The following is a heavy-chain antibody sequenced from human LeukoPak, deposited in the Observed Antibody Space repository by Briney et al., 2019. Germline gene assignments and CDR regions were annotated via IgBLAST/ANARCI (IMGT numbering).Heavy chain of an antibody. D-gene: IGHD3-10*01. CDR3: ARRGGDGLLWLGELLD. Sequence: GGSLRPSCAASGFTFSSYAVSWVRQAPGKGLEWVSAISGSGGSTYYADSVKGRFTISRDNSKNTLYLQMNSLRAEDTAVYYCARRGGDGLLWLGELLDWGPGKLVTVSS. CDR2: ISGSGGST. V-gene: IGHV3-23*01. CDR1: GFTFSSYA. J-gene: IGHJ1*01.